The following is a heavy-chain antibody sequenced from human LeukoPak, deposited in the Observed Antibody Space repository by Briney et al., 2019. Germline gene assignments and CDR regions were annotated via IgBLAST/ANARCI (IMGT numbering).Heavy chain of an antibody. V-gene: IGHV4-39*07. CDR2: VSYSGST. CDR3: ARAGSSIAARPPDY. Sequence: SETLSLTCTVSGASSSSSPYFWGWIRQPPGKGLEWIGSVSYSGSTYYNPSLKSRVTISLDTSKNQFSLKLASVTAADTAVYYCARAGSSIAARPPDYWGQGTLVIVSS. CDR1: GASSSSSPYF. D-gene: IGHD6-6*01. J-gene: IGHJ4*02.